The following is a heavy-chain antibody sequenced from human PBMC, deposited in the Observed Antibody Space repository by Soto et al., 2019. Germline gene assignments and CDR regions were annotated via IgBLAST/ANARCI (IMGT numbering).Heavy chain of an antibody. CDR1: GYTFTSYD. Sequence: AASVKVSCKASGYTFTSYDINWVRQATGQGLEWMGWMNPNSGNTGYAQKFQGRVTMTRNTSISTAYMELSSLRSEDTAVYYCARGRGYYYGSGSFAFDPWGQGTLVTVSS. J-gene: IGHJ5*02. D-gene: IGHD3-10*01. CDR2: MNPNSGNT. V-gene: IGHV1-8*01. CDR3: ARGRGYYYGSGSFAFDP.